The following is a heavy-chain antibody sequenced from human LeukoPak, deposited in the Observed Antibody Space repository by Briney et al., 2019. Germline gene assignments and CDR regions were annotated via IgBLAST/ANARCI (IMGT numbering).Heavy chain of an antibody. V-gene: IGHV4-38-2*02. J-gene: IGHJ3*02. CDR1: GYSISSGYY. CDR3: ARRFWRAFDI. D-gene: IGHD3-3*01. CDR2: IYHSGST. Sequence: PSETLSLTCTVSGYSISSGYYWGWIRQPPGKGLEWIGSIYHSGSTNYNPSLKSRLTISIDASENQFSLNLTSVTAADTAVYFCARRFWRAFDIWGQGTTVTVSS.